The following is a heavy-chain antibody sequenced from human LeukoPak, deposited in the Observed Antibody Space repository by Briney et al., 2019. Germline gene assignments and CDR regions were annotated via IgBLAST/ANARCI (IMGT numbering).Heavy chain of an antibody. D-gene: IGHD3-3*01. CDR1: GITFSSYA. Sequence: PGGSLRLSCAASGITFSSYAMHWVRQAPGEGLEWVAVISYDGSNKYYADSVKGRFTISRDNSKNTLYLQMNSLRAEDTAVYYCARDKMLRRFLCYMDVWGKGTTVTVSS. J-gene: IGHJ6*03. V-gene: IGHV3-30*04. CDR2: ISYDGSNK. CDR3: ARDKMLRRFLCYMDV.